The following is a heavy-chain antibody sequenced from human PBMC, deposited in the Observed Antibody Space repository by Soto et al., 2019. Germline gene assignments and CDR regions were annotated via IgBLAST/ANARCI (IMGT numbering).Heavy chain of an antibody. J-gene: IGHJ4*02. CDR3: ARARHDRSGYYFEY. D-gene: IGHD3-22*01. Sequence: VQLVESGGGLIQSGGSLRLSCAASGFIVSSNYMSWVRQAPGKGLEWVSIIYRDGSTHYEDSVKDRFIIARDNSNNTLYLQMNSLRAEDTAVYYCARARHDRSGYYFEYWGQGTLVTVSS. V-gene: IGHV3-53*01. CDR1: GFIVSSNY. CDR2: IYRDGST.